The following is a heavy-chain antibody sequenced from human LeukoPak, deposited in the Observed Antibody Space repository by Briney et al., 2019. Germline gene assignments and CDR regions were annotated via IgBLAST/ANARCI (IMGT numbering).Heavy chain of an antibody. Sequence: GSLRLSCAASGFTFSESWMSWVRQVPGQGLEWVAHINHEGGGIQYVDSVKGRFTISRDNAKGSAYLQMNSLRAEDTAIYHCATYINWVAGDVWGQGTTVIVSS. D-gene: IGHD1-1*01. CDR3: ATYINWVAGDV. J-gene: IGHJ6*02. V-gene: IGHV3-7*01. CDR1: GFTFSESW. CDR2: INHEGGGI.